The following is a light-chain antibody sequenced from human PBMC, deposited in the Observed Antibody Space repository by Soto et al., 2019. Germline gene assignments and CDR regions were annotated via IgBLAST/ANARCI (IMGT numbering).Light chain of an antibody. J-gene: IGLJ2*01. CDR2: DVS. Sequence: ALTQPASVSGSPGQSITISCTGTSSDVGGYNYVSWYQQHPGKAPKLMIYDVSNRPSGVSNRFSGSKSGNTASLTISGLQAEDEADYYCSSYTSNSTVVFGGGTKLTVL. CDR1: SSDVGGYNY. V-gene: IGLV2-14*01. CDR3: SSYTSNSTVV.